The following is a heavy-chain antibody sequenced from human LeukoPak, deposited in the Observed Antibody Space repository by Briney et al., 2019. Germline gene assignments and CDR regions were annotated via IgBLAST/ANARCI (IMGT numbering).Heavy chain of an antibody. CDR1: GGSISSYY. CDR3: ARVRHYYDSSGYLDYFDY. CDR2: IYYSGST. D-gene: IGHD3-22*01. V-gene: IGHV4-59*01. Sequence: SETLSLTCTVSGGSISSYYWSWIRQPPGKGLEWIGYIYYSGSTNYNPSLKSRVTISVDTSKNQFSLKRSSVTAADAAVYYCARVRHYYDSSGYLDYFDYWGQGTLVTVSS. J-gene: IGHJ4*02.